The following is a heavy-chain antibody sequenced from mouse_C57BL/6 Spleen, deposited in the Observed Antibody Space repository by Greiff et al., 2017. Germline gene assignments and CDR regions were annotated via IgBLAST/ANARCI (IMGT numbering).Heavy chain of an antibody. CDR1: GFTFTDYY. CDR2: IRNKANGYTT. J-gene: IGHJ4*01. V-gene: IGHV7-3*01. Sequence: EVKLVESGGGLVQPGGSLSLSCAASGFTFTDYYMSWVRQPPGKALEWLGFIRNKANGYTTEYSASVKGRFTISRDNSQSILYLQMKALRAEDSASYYGARSPEYYAMDYWGQGTSVTVSS. CDR3: ARSPEYYAMDY.